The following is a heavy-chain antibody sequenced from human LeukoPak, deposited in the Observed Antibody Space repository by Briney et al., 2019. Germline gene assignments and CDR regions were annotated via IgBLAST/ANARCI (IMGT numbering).Heavy chain of an antibody. D-gene: IGHD2-8*01. J-gene: IGHJ6*03. CDR1: GGSISSSTYY. Sequence: PSETLSLTCTVSGGSISSSTYYWGWIRQPPGKGLEWIGSRYYSETTYYNPSLKSRVTISVDTSKNQFSLKLSSVTAADTAVYYCARHGRGCKNGVCYYHYYYMDVWGKGTTVTVSS. CDR2: RYYSETT. CDR3: ARHGRGCKNGVCYYHYYYMDV. V-gene: IGHV4-39*01.